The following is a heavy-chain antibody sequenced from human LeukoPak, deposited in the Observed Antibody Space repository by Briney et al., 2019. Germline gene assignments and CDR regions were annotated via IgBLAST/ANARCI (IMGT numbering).Heavy chain of an antibody. CDR1: GFTFSSYG. D-gene: IGHD2-2*01. CDR3: AKAGVVVPAAMDWFDP. J-gene: IGHJ5*02. V-gene: IGHV3-23*01. CDR2: ISGSGGST. Sequence: PGGSLRLSCAASGFTFSSYGMHWVRQAPGKGLEWVSAISGSGGSTYYADSVKGRFTISRDNSKNTLYLQMNSLRAEDTAVYYCAKAGVVVPAAMDWFDPWGQGTLVTVSS.